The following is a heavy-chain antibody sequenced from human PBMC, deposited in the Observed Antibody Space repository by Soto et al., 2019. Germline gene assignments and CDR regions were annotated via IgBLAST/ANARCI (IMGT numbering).Heavy chain of an antibody. Sequence: SVKVSCKVFGGTFISYSFSWVRQAPGQGPEWMGGIIPIFGTPNYAQNFQGRVTITADGSMSTAYMELSSLRSGDAAVYYCAGGVWSGYSDYYYGMDVWGQGTTVTVSS. CDR1: GGTFISYS. D-gene: IGHD3-3*01. CDR3: AGGVWSGYSDYYYGMDV. CDR2: IIPIFGTP. J-gene: IGHJ6*02. V-gene: IGHV1-69*13.